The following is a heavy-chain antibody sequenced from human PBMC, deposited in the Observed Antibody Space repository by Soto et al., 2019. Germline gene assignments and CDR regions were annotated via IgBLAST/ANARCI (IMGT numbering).Heavy chain of an antibody. J-gene: IGHJ4*01. Sequence: QVQLQESGPGLVKPSETLSLTCIVSGGSISSDYWGWIRQPPGKGLAWIGYIFYAGAINYNPSLNGRVNVSIDASEKQFSLNLTSLPAADTAFYDCATYTCYESFFYFDSWGRGLQVTVSS. V-gene: IGHV4-59*01. CDR1: GGSISSDY. CDR2: IFYAGAI. D-gene: IGHD5-12*01. CDR3: ATYTCYESFFYFDS.